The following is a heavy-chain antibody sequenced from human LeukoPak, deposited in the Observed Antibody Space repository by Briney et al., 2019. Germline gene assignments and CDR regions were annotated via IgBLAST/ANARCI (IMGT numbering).Heavy chain of an antibody. J-gene: IGHJ4*02. V-gene: IGHV1-2*02. CDR2: INPNSGGT. Sequence: ASVKVSCKASGYTFTGYYIHWVRQAPGQGLEWMGWINPNSGGTNYAQKFQGRVTMTRDTSIGTAYMELFRLSSDDTAVYYCARGVLLGGSGSYDYWGQGTLVTVSS. CDR3: ARGVLLGGSGSYDY. D-gene: IGHD3-10*01. CDR1: GYTFTGYY.